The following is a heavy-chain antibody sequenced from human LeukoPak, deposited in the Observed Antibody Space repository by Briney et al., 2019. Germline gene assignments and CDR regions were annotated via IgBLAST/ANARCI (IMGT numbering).Heavy chain of an antibody. CDR1: GFTFSSYS. CDR2: ISSTSSTI. V-gene: IGHV3-48*02. D-gene: IGHD2-2*02. J-gene: IGHJ5*02. Sequence: PGGSLRLSCAASGFTFSSYSMNWVRQAPGKGLEWVSFISSTSSTIYYADSVKGRFTISRDNAKNSLYLQMNSLRDEDTAVYYCARACSSTSCYKSWGQGTLVTVSS. CDR3: ARACSSTSCYKS.